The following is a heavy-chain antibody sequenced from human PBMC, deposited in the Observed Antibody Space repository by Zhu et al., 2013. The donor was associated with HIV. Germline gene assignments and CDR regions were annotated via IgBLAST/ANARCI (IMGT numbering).Heavy chain of an antibody. CDR3: ARMEAAGTTQSYYYYGMDV. D-gene: IGHD6-13*01. CDR2: IIPIFGTA. J-gene: IGHJ6*02. CDR1: GGTFSSYA. Sequence: QVQLVQSGAEVKKPGSSVKVSCKASGGTFSSYAISWVRQAPGQGLEWMGGIIPIFGTANYAQKFQGRVTITADKSTSTAYMELSSLRSEDTAVYYCARMEAAGTTQSYYYYGMDVWGQGTTVTVSS. V-gene: IGHV1-69*06.